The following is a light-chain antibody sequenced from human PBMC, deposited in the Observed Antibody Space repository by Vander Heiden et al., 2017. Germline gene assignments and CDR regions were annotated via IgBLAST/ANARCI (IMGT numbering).Light chain of an antibody. V-gene: IGKV1-33*01. CDR2: DAS. J-gene: IGKJ3*01. CDR3: QQYDNLPWSFT. CDR1: QDISNY. Sequence: DIQMTQSPSSLSASVGDRVTITCQASQDISNYLNWYQQKPGKAPKLLIYDASNLETGVPSRFSGSGSGTDFTFTNSSLQPEDIATYYCQQYDNLPWSFTFGHGTKVDIK.